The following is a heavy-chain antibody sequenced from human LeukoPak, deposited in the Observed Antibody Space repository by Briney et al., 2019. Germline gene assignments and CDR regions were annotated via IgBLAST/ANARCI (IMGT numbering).Heavy chain of an antibody. CDR1: GGSFSGYY. Sequence: KPSETLSLTCAVYGGSFSGYYWSWIRQPPGKGLEWIGEINHSGSTNYNPSLKSRVTISVDTSKNQFSLKLSSVTAADTAVYYCARFSPARAFDYWGQGTLVTVSS. CDR3: ARFSPARAFDY. CDR2: INHSGST. J-gene: IGHJ4*02. D-gene: IGHD2/OR15-2a*01. V-gene: IGHV4-34*01.